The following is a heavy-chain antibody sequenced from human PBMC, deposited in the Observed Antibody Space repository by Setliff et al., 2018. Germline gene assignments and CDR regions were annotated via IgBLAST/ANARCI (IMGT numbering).Heavy chain of an antibody. Sequence: SETLSLTCTVSGGSISSGSYYWSWIRQPAGKGLEWIGRIYTSGSTNYNPSLKSRGTISVDTSKNQFSLKLSSVTAADTAVYYCARADSSGSRMFSLDYWGQGTLVTVSS. CDR2: IYTSGST. V-gene: IGHV4-61*02. J-gene: IGHJ4*02. CDR1: GGSISSGSYY. D-gene: IGHD6-19*01. CDR3: ARADSSGSRMFSLDY.